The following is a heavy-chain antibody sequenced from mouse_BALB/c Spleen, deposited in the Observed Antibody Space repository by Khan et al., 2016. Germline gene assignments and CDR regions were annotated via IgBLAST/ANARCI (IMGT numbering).Heavy chain of an antibody. CDR2: INTYTGEP. CDR3: AREGTTVADY. V-gene: IGHV9-3-1*01. CDR1: GYTFTNYG. J-gene: IGHJ2*01. D-gene: IGHD1-1*01. Sequence: QFQLVQSGPELKKPGETVKISCKASGYTFTNYGMNWVKQAPGKGLKWMGWINTYTGEPTYADDFKGRFAFSLETSASTAYLQINNLKNEDTATYFCAREGTTVADYWGQGTTLTVSS.